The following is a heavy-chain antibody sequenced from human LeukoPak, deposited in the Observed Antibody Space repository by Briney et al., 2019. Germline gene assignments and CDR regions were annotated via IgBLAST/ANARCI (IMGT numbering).Heavy chain of an antibody. J-gene: IGHJ4*02. D-gene: IGHD3-10*01. CDR2: IYTSGST. CDR3: AGLYYYGSGSSFDY. Sequence: SETLSLTCTVSGDSISSYYWSWIRQPAGKGLEWIGRIYTSGSTNYSPSLKSRVTMSVDTSKNQFSLKLSSVTAADTAVYYCAGLYYYGSGSSFDYWGQGTLVTVSS. CDR1: GDSISSYY. V-gene: IGHV4-4*07.